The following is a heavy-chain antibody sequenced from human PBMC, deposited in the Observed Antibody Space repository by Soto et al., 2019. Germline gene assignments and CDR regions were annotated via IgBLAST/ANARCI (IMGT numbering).Heavy chain of an antibody. CDR1: GCSISSSSYY. V-gene: IGHV4-39*01. J-gene: IGHJ5*02. CDR2: IYYSGST. Sequence: SETLSLTCTISGCSISSSSYYWGWIRQPPGKGLEWIGSIYYSGSTYYNPSLKSRVTISVDTSKNQFSLKLSSVTAADTAVYYCARSITIFGAFNWFDPWGQGTLVTVSS. D-gene: IGHD3-3*01. CDR3: ARSITIFGAFNWFDP.